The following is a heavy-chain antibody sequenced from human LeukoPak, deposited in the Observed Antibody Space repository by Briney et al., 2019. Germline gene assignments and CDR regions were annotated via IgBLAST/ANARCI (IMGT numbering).Heavy chain of an antibody. CDR2: IYHSGST. V-gene: IGHV4-4*02. Sequence: SETLSLTCAVPGGSISSSNWWSWVSQPPGKGLEWIGEIYHSGSTNYNPSLKTRVTISVDKSKNQFSLKLSSVTAADTAAYYCATGIAAADSFDYWGQGTLVTVSS. CDR1: GGSISSSNW. D-gene: IGHD6-13*01. J-gene: IGHJ4*02. CDR3: ATGIAAADSFDY.